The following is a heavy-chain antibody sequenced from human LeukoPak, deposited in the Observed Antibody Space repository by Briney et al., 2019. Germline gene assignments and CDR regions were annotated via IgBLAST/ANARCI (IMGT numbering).Heavy chain of an antibody. CDR2: IYYSGST. CDR3: AREVGVRGHTIFGVERHYGMDV. Sequence: PSETLSLTCTVSGGSISSYYWSWIRQPPGKGLEWIGYIYYSGSTNYNPSLKSRVTISVDTSKNQFSLKLSSVTAADTAVYYCAREVGVRGHTIFGVERHYGMDVWGQGTTVTVSS. J-gene: IGHJ6*02. V-gene: IGHV4-59*01. D-gene: IGHD3-3*01. CDR1: GGSISSYY.